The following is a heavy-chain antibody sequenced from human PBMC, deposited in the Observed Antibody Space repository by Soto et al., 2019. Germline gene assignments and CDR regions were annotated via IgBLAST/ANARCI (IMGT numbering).Heavy chain of an antibody. CDR2: MSHDSTDK. CDR1: GFAFRNYA. D-gene: IGHD2-15*01. J-gene: IGHJ4*01. Sequence: GGSLRLSCFASGFAFRNYALHWVRQAPGKGLEWLAVMSHDSTDKRFADSMQGRLNISRDNSKSTLFLVMNTLRPEDTALYYWALTRRSTLLDVPTPGFEPGGRGTLVTVS. CDR3: ALTRRSTLLDVPTPGFEP. V-gene: IGHV3-30*03.